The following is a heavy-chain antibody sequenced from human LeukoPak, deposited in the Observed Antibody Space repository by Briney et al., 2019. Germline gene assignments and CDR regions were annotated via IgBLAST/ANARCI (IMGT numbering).Heavy chain of an antibody. V-gene: IGHV3-23*01. D-gene: IGHD6-6*01. CDR2: ISASGAST. J-gene: IGHJ4*02. Sequence: GGPLRLSCAASGFTFSSYSMSWVRQAPGKGLEWVSAISASGASTYYADSVKGRFTISRDNSKNTLYLQMNSLRPEDTAVYYCAKDPTAYTSSSFDYWGQGTLVTVSS. CDR3: AKDPTAYTSSSFDY. CDR1: GFTFSSYS.